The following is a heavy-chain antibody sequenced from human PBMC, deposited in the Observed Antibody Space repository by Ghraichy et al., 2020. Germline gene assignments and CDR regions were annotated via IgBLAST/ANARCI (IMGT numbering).Heavy chain of an antibody. Sequence: SETLSLTCSVPGASISSGSYYWNWIRQPAGKGLEWIGRIYSSGSTDYNPSRKSRVTMAVDTSKNQFSLKVTSVTASDTAVYYCARGWYTGGTDAFDIWAKGQWSPSLQ. V-gene: IGHV4-61*02. CDR1: GASISSGSYY. CDR2: IYSSGST. J-gene: IGHJ3*02. CDR3: ARGWYTGGTDAFDI. D-gene: IGHD1-26*01.